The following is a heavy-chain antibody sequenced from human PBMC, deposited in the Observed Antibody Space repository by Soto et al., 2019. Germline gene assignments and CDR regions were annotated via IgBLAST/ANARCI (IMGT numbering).Heavy chain of an antibody. CDR3: AGPAEIYYCDSREDPFDI. D-gene: IGHD3-22*01. CDR1: GGTFSSYA. CDR2: IIPIFGTA. J-gene: IGHJ3*02. Sequence: QVQLVQSGAEVKKPGSSVKVSCKASGGTFSSYAISWVRQAPGQGLEWRGGIIPIFGTANYAQKFQGRVTITADESTSTAYRELSILRSEDTSVYYCAGPAEIYYCDSREDPFDIWGQGTMVTVSS. V-gene: IGHV1-69*01.